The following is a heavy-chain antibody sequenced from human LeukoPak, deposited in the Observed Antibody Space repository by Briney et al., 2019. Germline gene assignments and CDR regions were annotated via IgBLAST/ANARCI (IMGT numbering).Heavy chain of an antibody. V-gene: IGHV3-33*01. J-gene: IGHJ4*02. CDR3: ARDRRSTGDSYGDY. Sequence: GGSLRLSCAASGFTFSSYGMHWVRQAPGKGLEWVAVIWYDGSNKYYADSVKGRFTISRDNSKNTLYLQMNSLRAEDTAVYYCARDRRSTGDSYGDYWGQGTLVTVSS. CDR2: IWYDGSNK. D-gene: IGHD5-18*01. CDR1: GFTFSSYG.